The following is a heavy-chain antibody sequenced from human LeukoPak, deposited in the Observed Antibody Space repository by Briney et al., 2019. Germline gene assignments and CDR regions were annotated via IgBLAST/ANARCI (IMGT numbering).Heavy chain of an antibody. CDR2: ISAYNGNT. V-gene: IGHV1-18*01. J-gene: IGHJ6*03. CDR1: GYTFTSYG. D-gene: IGHD2-15*01. CDR3: ARVWGSGYCSGGSCYGSGYYYYYMDV. Sequence: ASVKVSCKASGYTFTSYGISWVRQAPGQGLEWMGWISAYNGNTNYAQKLQGRVTMTTDTSTSTAYMELRSLRSDDTAVYYCARVWGSGYCSGGSCYGSGYYYYYMDVWGKGTTVTVSS.